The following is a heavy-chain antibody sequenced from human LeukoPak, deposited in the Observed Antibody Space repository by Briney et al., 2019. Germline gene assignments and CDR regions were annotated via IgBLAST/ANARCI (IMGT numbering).Heavy chain of an antibody. CDR1: GFTFSSYT. J-gene: IGHJ4*02. D-gene: IGHD5-18*01. V-gene: IGHV3-48*02. Sequence: GGSLTLSCAASGFTFSSYTMNWLRQAPRGGVEGVSTVSGSSNIHYSDSVKGRFTISRDNARNSLYLQMNSLRDEDTAVYYCARDGLHTAHFDYWGQGTLVTVSS. CDR2: TVSGSSNI. CDR3: ARDGLHTAHFDY.